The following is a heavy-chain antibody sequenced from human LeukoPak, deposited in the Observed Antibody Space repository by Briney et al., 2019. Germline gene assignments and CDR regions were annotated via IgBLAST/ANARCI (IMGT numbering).Heavy chain of an antibody. V-gene: IGHV4-59*01. CDR1: GGSISSYY. CDR2: IYYSGST. D-gene: IGHD3-10*01. CDR3: ASEPTMVRGVPT. Sequence: SETLSLTCTVSGGSISSYYWSWIRQPPGKGLEWIGYIYYSGSTNYNPSLKSRVTISVDTSKNQFSLKLSSVTAADTAVYYCASEPTMVRGVPTWGQGTLVTVSS. J-gene: IGHJ4*02.